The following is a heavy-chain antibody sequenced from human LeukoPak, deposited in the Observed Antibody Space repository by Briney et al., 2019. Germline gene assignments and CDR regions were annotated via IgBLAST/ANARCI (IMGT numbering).Heavy chain of an antibody. CDR2: IYYSGST. CDR3: ATVDTAMPYYFDY. V-gene: IGHV4-31*03. D-gene: IGHD5-18*01. J-gene: IGHJ4*02. Sequence: SQTLSLTCTVSGASISSGGYYWSWIRQHPGKGLEWIGYIYYSGSTYYNPSLKSRVTISVDTSKNQFSLKLSSVTAADTAVYYCATVDTAMPYYFDYWGQGTLVTVSS. CDR1: GASISSGGYY.